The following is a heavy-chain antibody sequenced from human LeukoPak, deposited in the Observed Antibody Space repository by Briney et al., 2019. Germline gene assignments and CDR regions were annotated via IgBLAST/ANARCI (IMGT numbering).Heavy chain of an antibody. CDR1: GGTFSSYA. D-gene: IGHD5-18*01. J-gene: IGHJ5*02. CDR2: INPNSGGT. CDR3: ARDPGYSYPTNWFDP. Sequence: ASVKVSCKASGGTFSSYAISWVRQAPGQGLEWMGWINPNSGGTNYAQKFQGRVTMTRDTSISTAYMELGRLRSDDTAVYYCARDPGYSYPTNWFDPWGQGTLVTVSS. V-gene: IGHV1-2*02.